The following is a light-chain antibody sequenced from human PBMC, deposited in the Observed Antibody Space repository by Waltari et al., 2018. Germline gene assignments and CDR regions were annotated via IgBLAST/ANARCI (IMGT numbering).Light chain of an antibody. CDR1: SNDVGGYNY. Sequence: QSVLTQPRSVSGSPGQSVTISCTGTSNDVGGYNYVSWYQQHPGKAPKLMIFDVTKRPSGVPDRFSGSKSGNTASLTISGLQSEDESDYYCCSHAGSYTLFGGGTQLTVL. V-gene: IGLV2-11*01. J-gene: IGLJ2*01. CDR3: CSHAGSYTL. CDR2: DVT.